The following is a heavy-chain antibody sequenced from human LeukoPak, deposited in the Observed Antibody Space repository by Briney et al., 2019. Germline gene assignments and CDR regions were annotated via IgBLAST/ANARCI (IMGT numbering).Heavy chain of an antibody. D-gene: IGHD2-2*01. V-gene: IGHV4-31*03. CDR1: GGSISSGGYY. Sequence: PSETLSLTCTVSGGSISSGGYYWSWIRQHPGKGLEWIGYIYYSGSTYYNPSLKSRVTISVDTSKNQFSLKLSSVTAADTAVYYCARYCSSTSCTYYYYYGMDVWGKGTTVTASS. CDR2: IYYSGST. J-gene: IGHJ6*04. CDR3: ARYCSSTSCTYYYYYGMDV.